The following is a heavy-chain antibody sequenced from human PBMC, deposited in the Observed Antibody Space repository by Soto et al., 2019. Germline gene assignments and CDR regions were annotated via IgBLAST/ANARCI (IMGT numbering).Heavy chain of an antibody. CDR3: ARAQELRQWLVPVGY. CDR2: IWYDGSNK. Sequence: QVQLVESGGGVVQPGRSLRLSCAASGFTFSSYGMHWVRQAPGKGLEWVAVIWYDGSNKYYADSVKGRFTISRDNSKNTLYLQMNSLRAEDTAVYYCARAQELRQWLVPVGYWGQGTLVTVSS. J-gene: IGHJ4*02. CDR1: GFTFSSYG. D-gene: IGHD6-19*01. V-gene: IGHV3-33*01.